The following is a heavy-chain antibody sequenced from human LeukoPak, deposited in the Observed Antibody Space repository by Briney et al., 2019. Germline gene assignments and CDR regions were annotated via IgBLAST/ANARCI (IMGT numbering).Heavy chain of an antibody. CDR1: GFTLSNAW. Sequence: PGGFLRLSCAPSGFTLSNAWMHSGCHAPGEGLEWVGRIRSETDGGTADYAAPVKGRFTISRDDSKTTLYLQMNSLKTEDTAVYYCTAYGLDYWGQGTLVTVSS. D-gene: IGHD4-17*01. V-gene: IGHV3-15*01. J-gene: IGHJ4*02. CDR3: TAYGLDY. CDR2: IRSETDGGTA.